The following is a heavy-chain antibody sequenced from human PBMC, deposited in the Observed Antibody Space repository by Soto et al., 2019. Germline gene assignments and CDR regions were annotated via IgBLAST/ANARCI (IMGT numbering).Heavy chain of an antibody. D-gene: IGHD3-10*01. CDR1: GYTLTELS. CDR2: FDPEDGET. CDR3: AQDIAMGPPFDI. Sequence: ASVKVSCKVSGYTLTELSMHWVRQAPGKGLEWMGGFDPEDGETIYAQKFQGRVTMTEDTSTDTAYMELSSLRSEDTAVYYCAQDIAMGPPFDIWGQGTMVTVSS. J-gene: IGHJ3*02. V-gene: IGHV1-24*01.